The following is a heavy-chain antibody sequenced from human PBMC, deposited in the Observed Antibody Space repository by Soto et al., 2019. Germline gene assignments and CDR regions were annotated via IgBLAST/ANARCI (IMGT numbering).Heavy chain of an antibody. Sequence: SETLSLTCAVYGGSFSGYYWSWIRQPPGKGLEWIGEINHSGSTNYNPSLKSRVTISVDTSKNQFSLKLSSVTAADTAVYYCASMVRGVNPTDKYYYYYMDVWGKGTTVTVSS. CDR3: ASMVRGVNPTDKYYYYYMDV. D-gene: IGHD3-10*01. CDR2: INHSGST. V-gene: IGHV4-34*01. CDR1: GGSFSGYY. J-gene: IGHJ6*03.